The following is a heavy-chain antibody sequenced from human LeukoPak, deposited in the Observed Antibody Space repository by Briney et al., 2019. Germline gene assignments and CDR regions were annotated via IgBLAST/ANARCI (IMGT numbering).Heavy chain of an antibody. CDR3: AKVAKYYYGSEIYYFFEH. CDR1: GFTFSGSA. V-gene: IGHV3-7*01. J-gene: IGHJ4*02. D-gene: IGHD3-10*01. Sequence: GGSLRLSCAASGFTFSGSAIHWVRQAPGKGLEWVASINQDGTEKYYVDSVKGRFTISRDNAKNSLYLQMSSLRVEDTAVFYCAKVAKYYYGSEIYYFFEHWGQGTPVTASS. CDR2: INQDGTEK.